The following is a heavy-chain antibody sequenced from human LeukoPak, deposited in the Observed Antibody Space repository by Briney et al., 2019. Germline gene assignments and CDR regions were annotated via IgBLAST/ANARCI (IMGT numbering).Heavy chain of an antibody. Sequence: GGSLRLSCVASGSTVNRNVMSWVRQAPGKGLEWVSLIYSDDRAFYADSVKGRFTISRNKSKNTLFLQMSSLKPEDTAIYYCARDLAGFEEPRYYYYMDVWGKGTTVTVSS. V-gene: IGHV3-66*02. CDR2: IYSDDRA. CDR1: GSTVNRNV. CDR3: ARDLAGFEEPRYYYYMDV. J-gene: IGHJ6*03. D-gene: IGHD1-14*01.